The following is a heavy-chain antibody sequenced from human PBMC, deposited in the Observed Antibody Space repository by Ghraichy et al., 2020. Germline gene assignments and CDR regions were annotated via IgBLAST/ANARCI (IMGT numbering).Heavy chain of an antibody. CDR3: AKPVVVPATGSFGQ. V-gene: IGHV3-23*01. J-gene: IGHJ4*02. CDR2: IGRSGVTT. CDR1: GFTFSNYA. D-gene: IGHD2-15*01. Sequence: LSLTCAASGFTFSNYAMSWVRQAPGKGLEWVSAIGRSGVTTYYADSVKGRFTISRDTSKNMLYLQLNSLRVEDTAVYYCAKPVVVPATGSFGQWGQGTLVTVSS.